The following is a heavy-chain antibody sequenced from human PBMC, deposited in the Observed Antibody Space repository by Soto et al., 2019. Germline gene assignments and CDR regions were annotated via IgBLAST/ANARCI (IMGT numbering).Heavy chain of an antibody. CDR3: ASRASVAEGQYFDY. CDR1: GGSFSGYY. CDR2: INHSGST. D-gene: IGHD2-15*01. Sequence: SETLSLTCAVYGGSFSGYYWSWIRQPPGKGLEWIGEINHSGSTNYNPSLKSRVTISVDTSKNQFSLKLSSVTAADTAVYYCASRASVAEGQYFDYWGQGTLVTVSS. J-gene: IGHJ4*02. V-gene: IGHV4-34*01.